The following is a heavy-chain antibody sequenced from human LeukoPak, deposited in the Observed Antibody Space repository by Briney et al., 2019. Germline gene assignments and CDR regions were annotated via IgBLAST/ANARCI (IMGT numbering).Heavy chain of an antibody. D-gene: IGHD3-3*01. Sequence: GASVKVSCKASGFTFTSSAMQWVRQARGQRREWIGWIVVGSGNTNYAQKFQERVTITRDMSTSTAYMELSSLRSEDTAVYYCAAAHYDFWSGYYRYDFDYWGQGTLVTVSS. CDR2: IVVGSGNT. V-gene: IGHV1-58*02. J-gene: IGHJ4*02. CDR1: GFTFTSSA. CDR3: AAAHYDFWSGYYRYDFDY.